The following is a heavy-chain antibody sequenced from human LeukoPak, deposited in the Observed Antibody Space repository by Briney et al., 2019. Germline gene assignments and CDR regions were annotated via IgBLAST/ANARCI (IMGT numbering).Heavy chain of an antibody. CDR1: GFTFSSYG. CDR2: ISGSGGST. D-gene: IGHD2/OR15-2a*01. V-gene: IGHV3-23*01. CDR3: AKGSWRVIDAMYFDY. Sequence: HAGRSLRLSCAASGFTFSSYGMHWVRQAPGKGLEWVSTISGSGGSTYYADSVKGRFTISRDRSNNTLYVQMDSLRAEDTAIYYCAKGSWRVIDAMYFDYWGQGTLVTVSS. J-gene: IGHJ4*02.